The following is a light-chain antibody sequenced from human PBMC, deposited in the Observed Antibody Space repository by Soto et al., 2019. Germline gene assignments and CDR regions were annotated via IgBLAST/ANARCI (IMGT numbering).Light chain of an antibody. J-gene: IGKJ1*01. CDR2: DAS. CDR3: QQYNSYSRT. Sequence: DIQMTQSPSTPSASVGDSVTITCRASQSISSWLAWYQQKPGKAPKLLIYDASSLESGVPSRFSGSGSGTEFTLTISSLQPDDFATYYCQQYNSYSRTFGQGTKVDIK. CDR1: QSISSW. V-gene: IGKV1-5*01.